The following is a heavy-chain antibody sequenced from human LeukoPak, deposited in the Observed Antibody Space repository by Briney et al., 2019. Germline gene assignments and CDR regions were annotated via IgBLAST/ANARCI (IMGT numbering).Heavy chain of an antibody. CDR3: ARVQWPYGSGLTGLD. V-gene: IGHV1-18*01. CDR2: ISAYNGNT. CDR1: GYTFTSYG. Sequence: ASVKVSCKASGYTFTSYGISWVRQAPGQGLEWMGWISAYNGNTNYAQKLQGRVTMTTDTSTSTAYMELRSLRSDDTAVYYCARVQWPYGSGLTGLDWGQGTLVTVSS. D-gene: IGHD3-10*01. J-gene: IGHJ4*02.